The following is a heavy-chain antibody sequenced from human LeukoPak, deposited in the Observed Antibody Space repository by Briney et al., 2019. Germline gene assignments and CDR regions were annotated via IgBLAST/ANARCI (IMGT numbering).Heavy chain of an antibody. Sequence: PGGSLRLSCAASGFSFSLYAMNWVRQAPGKGLEWISYIDSGSDDILHADSVRGRFAISRDNAKNTLYLEMNSLRAEDTAVYYCARDTYRPHLIDSWGQGTLVTVSS. D-gene: IGHD1-14*01. J-gene: IGHJ4*02. V-gene: IGHV3-21*05. CDR2: IDSGSDDI. CDR3: ARDTYRPHLIDS. CDR1: GFSFSLYA.